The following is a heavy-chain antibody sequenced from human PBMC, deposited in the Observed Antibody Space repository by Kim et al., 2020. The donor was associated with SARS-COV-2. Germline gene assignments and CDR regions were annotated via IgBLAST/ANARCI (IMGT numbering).Heavy chain of an antibody. Sequence: GGSLRLSCVASATSFRNFGMHWVRQAPGKGLEWVGVILYDGSNQYYADSVKGRFTISRDNSKITLYLQISSLRVDDTAVYFCAKASMAVAGSHYFDPWGQETPVTVSS. CDR3: AKASMAVAGSHYFDP. J-gene: IGHJ5*02. V-gene: IGHV3-30*18. CDR2: ILYDGSNQ. CDR1: ATSFRNFG. D-gene: IGHD6-19*01.